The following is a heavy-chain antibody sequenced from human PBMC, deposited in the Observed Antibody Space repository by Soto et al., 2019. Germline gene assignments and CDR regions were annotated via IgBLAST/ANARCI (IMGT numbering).Heavy chain of an antibody. V-gene: IGHV1-69*13. Sequence: SVKVSCKASGGTFSTYAIDWVRQAPGQGLEWMGGIIPLFGTAKYAQNFQGRITITADESKNSLYLQMNSLRAEDTAVYYCARDPYSSGWSHFDYWGQGTLVTVSS. CDR1: GGTFSTYA. D-gene: IGHD6-19*01. CDR3: ARDPYSSGWSHFDY. CDR2: IIPLFGTA. J-gene: IGHJ4*02.